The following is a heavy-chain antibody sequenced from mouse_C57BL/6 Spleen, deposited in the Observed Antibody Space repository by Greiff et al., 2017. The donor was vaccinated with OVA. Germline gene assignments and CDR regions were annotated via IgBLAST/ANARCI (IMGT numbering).Heavy chain of an antibody. Sequence: QVHVKQSGAELVKPGASVKLSCKASGYTFTSYWMQWVKQRPGQGLEWIGEIDPSDSYTNYNQKFKGKATLTADTSSSTAYMQLSSLTSEDSAVYYCARPLPSPFYYFDYWGQGTTLTVSS. CDR3: ARPLPSPFYYFDY. CDR1: GYTFTSYW. V-gene: IGHV1-50*01. D-gene: IGHD5-5*01. J-gene: IGHJ2*01. CDR2: IDPSDSYT.